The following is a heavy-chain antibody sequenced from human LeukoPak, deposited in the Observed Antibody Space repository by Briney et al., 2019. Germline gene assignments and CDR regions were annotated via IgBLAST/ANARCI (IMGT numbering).Heavy chain of an antibody. V-gene: IGHV3-53*01. J-gene: IGHJ4*02. CDR1: GFAVSTHF. D-gene: IGHD6-19*01. CDR2: IYADGST. CDR3: ARSGAGWFDY. Sequence: GGSLRLSCAASGFAVSTHFMSWVRQAPGKRLEWVSVIYADGSTYYADSVKGRFTISRDNSKNTLYLQMNSLRAEDTAVYYCARSGAGWFDYWGQGTLVTASS.